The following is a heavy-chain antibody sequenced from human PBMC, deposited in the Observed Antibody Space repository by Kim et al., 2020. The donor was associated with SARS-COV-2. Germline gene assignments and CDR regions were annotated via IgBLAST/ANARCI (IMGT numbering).Heavy chain of an antibody. V-gene: IGHV4-31*03. Sequence: SETLSLTCTVSGGSISSGGYYWSWIRQHPGKGLEWIGYIYYSGSTYYNPSLKSRVTISVDTSKNQFSLKLSSVTAADTAVYYCARVYMVRGVIPRNYFDYWGHGTLVTVSS. CDR3: ARVYMVRGVIPRNYFDY. J-gene: IGHJ4*01. CDR1: GGSISSGGYY. CDR2: IYYSGST. D-gene: IGHD3-10*01.